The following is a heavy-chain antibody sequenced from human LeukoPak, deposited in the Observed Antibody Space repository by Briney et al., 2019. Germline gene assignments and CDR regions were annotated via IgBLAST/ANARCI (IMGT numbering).Heavy chain of an antibody. Sequence: SETLSLTCTVSGGSISSSSYYWGWIRQPPGKGLEWIGSIYYSGSTYYNPSLKSRVTISVDTSKNQFSLKLSSVTAADTAVYYCASGLSLVAFDIWGQGTMVTVSS. J-gene: IGHJ3*02. D-gene: IGHD2-8*02. CDR2: IYYSGST. V-gene: IGHV4-39*07. CDR1: GGSISSSSYY. CDR3: ASGLSLVAFDI.